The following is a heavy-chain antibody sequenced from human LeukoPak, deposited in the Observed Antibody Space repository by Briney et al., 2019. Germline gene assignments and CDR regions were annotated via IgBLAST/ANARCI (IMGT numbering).Heavy chain of an antibody. V-gene: IGHV4-61*01. D-gene: IGHD1-14*01. Sequence: SETLSLTCTVFGDSFSNSNHSWTWIRQPPGKELEWIGYVHNSGSTKYNPFLRSRVIISLDAPKNQFSLNVRSVTAADTAMYYCARDSAPVRTSWYFDLWGRGALVTVSS. CDR1: GDSFSNSNHS. CDR3: ARDSAPVRTSWYFDL. CDR2: VHNSGST. J-gene: IGHJ2*01.